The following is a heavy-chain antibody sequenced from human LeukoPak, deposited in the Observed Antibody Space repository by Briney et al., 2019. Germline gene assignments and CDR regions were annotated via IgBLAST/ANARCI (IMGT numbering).Heavy chain of an antibody. D-gene: IGHD3-10*01. CDR2: IYSGSST. J-gene: IGHJ4*02. Sequence: PGGSLRLSCAASGFTVSSNYMSWVRQAPGKGLEWVSVIYSGSSTYYADSVKGRFTISRDNSKNTLYLQMNSLRAEDTAVYYCARAPLIYGSGSYYKGALDYWGQGTLVTVSS. CDR1: GFTVSSNY. CDR3: ARAPLIYGSGSYYKGALDY. V-gene: IGHV3-66*01.